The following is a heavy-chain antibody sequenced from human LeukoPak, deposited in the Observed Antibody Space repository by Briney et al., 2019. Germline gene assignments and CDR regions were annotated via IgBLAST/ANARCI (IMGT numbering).Heavy chain of an antibody. J-gene: IGHJ3*02. CDR1: GGTFSSYA. V-gene: IGHV1-69*06. Sequence: GASVKVSCKASGGTFSSYAISWVRQAPGQGLEWMGGIIPIFGTANYAQKFQGRVTITADKSTSTAYMELSSLRSEDTAVYYCAREIQYSGSYYAFDIWGQGTMVTVS. CDR3: AREIQYSGSYYAFDI. CDR2: IIPIFGTA. D-gene: IGHD1-26*01.